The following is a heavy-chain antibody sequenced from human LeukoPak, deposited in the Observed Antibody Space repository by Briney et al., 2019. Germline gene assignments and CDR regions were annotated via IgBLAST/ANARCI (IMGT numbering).Heavy chain of an antibody. D-gene: IGHD1-26*01. Sequence: GGSLRHSCAASGFTFNIYEFNWVRQAPGKGLEWVSYISTSDSTIYYADSVKGRFTISRDNAKNSLYLQMNSLRLEDTAIYYCARGDWWATTIVDIWGQGTLVTVSS. CDR1: GFTFNIYE. CDR2: ISTSDSTI. CDR3: ARGDWWATTIVDI. J-gene: IGHJ5*02. V-gene: IGHV3-48*03.